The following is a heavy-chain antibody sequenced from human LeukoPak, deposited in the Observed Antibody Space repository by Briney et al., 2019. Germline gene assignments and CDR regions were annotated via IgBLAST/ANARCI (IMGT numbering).Heavy chain of an antibody. CDR1: GGSISSYY. J-gene: IGHJ6*02. Sequence: SETLSLTCTVAGGSISSYYWSWIRQPPGNGLEWIGYIYYSGSTNYNPSLKSRVTISVDTSKNQFSLKLSSVTAADTAVYYCARHVGGYYTSEDYYYGTDVWGQGTTVTVSS. D-gene: IGHD3-3*01. CDR2: IYYSGST. CDR3: ARHVGGYYTSEDYYYGTDV. V-gene: IGHV4-59*08.